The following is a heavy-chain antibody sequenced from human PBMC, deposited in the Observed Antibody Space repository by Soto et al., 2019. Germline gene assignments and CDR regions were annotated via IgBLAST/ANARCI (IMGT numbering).Heavy chain of an antibody. Sequence: AAVKVSCKASGYTFTGYYMHWVRQAPGQGLEWMGWINPNSGGTNYAQKFQGWVTMTRDTSIGTAYMELSRLRSDDTAVYYCARGPLWFEEFNYWGQGTLVTVSS. J-gene: IGHJ4*02. D-gene: IGHD3-10*01. V-gene: IGHV1-2*04. CDR3: ARGPLWFEEFNY. CDR1: GYTFTGYY. CDR2: INPNSGGT.